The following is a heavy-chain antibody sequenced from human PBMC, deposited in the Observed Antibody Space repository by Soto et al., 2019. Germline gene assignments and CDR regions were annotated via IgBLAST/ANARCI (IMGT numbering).Heavy chain of an antibody. J-gene: IGHJ4*02. V-gene: IGHV4-30-4*08. Sequence: QVRLQESGPGLVTPSQTVSLTCTVWGGSVSRSSYNWGWVRQLPGKGLEWVGSMYSSGSTYSNPSLTTPVGLSIITAQSLFSLSRKYVTAADTAVYLCVRATDCATVDGRFSSFDPRGPGILVTFSS. CDR2: MYSSGST. CDR3: VRATDCATVDGRFSSFDP. CDR1: GGSVSRSSYN. D-gene: IGHD2-15*01.